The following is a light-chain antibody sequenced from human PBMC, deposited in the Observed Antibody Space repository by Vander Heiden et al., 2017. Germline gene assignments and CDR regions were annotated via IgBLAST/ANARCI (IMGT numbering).Light chain of an antibody. CDR2: GAS. CDR3: QQSYNMFS. CDR1: RDIRTY. Sequence: DIQPSQSPPSLSASVGDRVTITCRSSRDIRTYLNWYHQKRGESTKLLIYGASTVHSGVPSRLSGSGSATHFTLTINGLQVDDVGTYFCQQSYNMFSFGAGTQV. J-gene: IGKJ4*01. V-gene: IGKV1-39*01.